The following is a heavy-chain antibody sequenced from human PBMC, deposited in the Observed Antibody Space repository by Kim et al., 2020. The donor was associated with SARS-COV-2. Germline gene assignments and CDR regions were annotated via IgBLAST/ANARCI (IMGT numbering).Heavy chain of an antibody. Sequence: GGSLRLSCVASGFSFNTFSMNWVRQAPGKGLEWISYIGGDSDTHYADSVEGRFTISRDNAKNSVYLQMNSLRDEDTAVYYCARDNPAGGSYFDYWGQGTLVTVSS. CDR3: ARDNPAGGSYFDY. J-gene: IGHJ4*02. CDR1: GFSFNTFS. D-gene: IGHD2-15*01. CDR2: IGGDSDT. V-gene: IGHV3-48*02.